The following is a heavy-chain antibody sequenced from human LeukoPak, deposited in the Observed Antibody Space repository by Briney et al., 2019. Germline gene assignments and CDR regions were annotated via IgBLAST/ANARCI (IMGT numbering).Heavy chain of an antibody. J-gene: IGHJ4*02. V-gene: IGHV1-18*01. D-gene: IGHD3-16*02. Sequence: GESLKISCKASGYSFSNYGISWVRQAPGQGLEWMGNINPYNGNTNYAQNLQGRVTMTTDTSTNTAYMELRSLRSDDTAVYYCARDQHDHVWGSYRPYFDYWGQGTLVTVSS. CDR1: GYSFSNYG. CDR2: INPYNGNT. CDR3: ARDQHDHVWGSYRPYFDY.